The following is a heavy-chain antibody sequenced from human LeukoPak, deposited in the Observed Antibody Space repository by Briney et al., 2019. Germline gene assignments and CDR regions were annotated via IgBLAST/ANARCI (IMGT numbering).Heavy chain of an antibody. CDR2: IYNSGNT. J-gene: IGHJ3*02. D-gene: IGHD3-3*01. CDR3: ARRLKILGVGAGDAFDI. V-gene: IGHV4-59*01. CDR1: GGSISSYY. Sequence: SETLSLTCTVSGGSISSYYWTWIRQPPGTGLEWIGYIYNSGNTNYNPSLKSRVTISVDTSKNQFSLKLSSVTAADTAVYYCARRLKILGVGAGDAFDIWGQGTMVTVSS.